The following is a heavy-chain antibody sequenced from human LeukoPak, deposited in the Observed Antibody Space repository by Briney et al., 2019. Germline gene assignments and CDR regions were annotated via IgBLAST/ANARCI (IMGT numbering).Heavy chain of an antibody. CDR2: IIPILGIA. J-gene: IGHJ3*01. V-gene: IGHV1-69*04. CDR1: GGTFSSYA. Sequence: ASVKVSCKASGGTFSSYAISWVRQAPGQGLEWMGRIIPILGIANYAQKFQGRVTITADKSTSTAYMELSSLRSEDTAVYYCARAVYCGGDCLSPQLVWGQGTMVTVSS. CDR3: ARAVYCGGDCLSPQLV. D-gene: IGHD2-21*02.